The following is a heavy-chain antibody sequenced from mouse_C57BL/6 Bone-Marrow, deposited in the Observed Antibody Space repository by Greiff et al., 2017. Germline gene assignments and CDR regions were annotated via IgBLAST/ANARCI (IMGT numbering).Heavy chain of an antibody. CDR1: GYTFTSYW. J-gene: IGHJ3*01. CDR3: ARRNYYFGTWFAF. D-gene: IGHD1-1*01. Sequence: QVQLQQPGAELVMPGASVKLSCKASGYTFTSYWMHWVKQRPGQGLEWIGEIDPSDSYTNYNQKFKGKSTLTVDKSSSTAYMQLSSLTSEYSAVYCCARRNYYFGTWFAFWGQGTLVTVSA. V-gene: IGHV1-69*01. CDR2: IDPSDSYT.